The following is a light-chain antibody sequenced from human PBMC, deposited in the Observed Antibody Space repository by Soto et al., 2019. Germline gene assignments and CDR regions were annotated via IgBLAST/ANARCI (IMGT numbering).Light chain of an antibody. V-gene: IGLV1-44*01. CDR3: AAWDDSLNGFYV. Sequence: QSVLTQSPSASGTPGQRATISCSGSSSNIGSNTVDWYQQLPGTAPKLLIYSSHQRPSGVPDRFSGSKSGTSASLAISGLQSEDEAYYYCAAWDDSLNGFYVFGTGTKVTVL. CDR2: SSH. J-gene: IGLJ1*01. CDR1: SSNIGSNT.